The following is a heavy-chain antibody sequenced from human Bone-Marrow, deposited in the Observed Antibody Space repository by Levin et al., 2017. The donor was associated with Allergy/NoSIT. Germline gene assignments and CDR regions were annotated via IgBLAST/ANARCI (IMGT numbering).Heavy chain of an antibody. Sequence: GESLKISCAASGFTFSSYWMSWVRQAPGKGLEWVANIKQDGSEKYYVDSVKGRFTISRDNAKNSLYLQMNSLRAEDTAVYYCARDGAAAGIVWLDYWGQGTLVTVSS. CDR2: IKQDGSEK. CDR3: ARDGAAAGIVWLDY. D-gene: IGHD6-13*01. J-gene: IGHJ4*02. V-gene: IGHV3-7*01. CDR1: GFTFSSYW.